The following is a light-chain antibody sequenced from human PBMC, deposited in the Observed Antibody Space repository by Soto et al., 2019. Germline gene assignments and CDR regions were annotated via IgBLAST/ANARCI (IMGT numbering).Light chain of an antibody. V-gene: IGKV1-39*01. J-gene: IGKJ2*01. CDR3: QQSYSSPHT. Sequence: DIQMTQSPSSLSASVGARVTITCRASQSISNYLNWYQQKPGKAPKLLISAASSLQSGVPSRFSGSGSGTDFTLTISSLQPEDFATYSCQQSYSSPHTFAQGTKLEIK. CDR2: AAS. CDR1: QSISNY.